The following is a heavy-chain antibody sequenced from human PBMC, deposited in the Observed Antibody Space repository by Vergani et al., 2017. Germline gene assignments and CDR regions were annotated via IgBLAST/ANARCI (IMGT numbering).Heavy chain of an antibody. J-gene: IGHJ3*02. CDR1: GFTFSHYS. CDR3: ARPSAPGDYDALDI. Sequence: EVQMVESGGGLVKPGGSLRLSCVASGFTFSHYSMNWVRQAPGKGLEWVSSISSSSSYIYYADSVKGRFTISRDNAKNSLYLQMNSLRAEDTAVYYCARPSAPGDYDALDIWGQGTMVTVSS. V-gene: IGHV3-21*01. CDR2: ISSSSSYI. D-gene: IGHD4-17*01.